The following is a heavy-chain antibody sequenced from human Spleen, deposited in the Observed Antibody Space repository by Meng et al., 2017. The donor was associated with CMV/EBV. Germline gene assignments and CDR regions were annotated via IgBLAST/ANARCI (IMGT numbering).Heavy chain of an antibody. Sequence: FTNDWSGWVRQMPGKGLEWMGTIYPRDSDTTYSPSFQGQVTISVDKSISTAYLQWSSLKASDTAMYYCARLLYYDYVWGTPYNWFDPWGQGTLVTVSS. CDR1: FTNDW. CDR2: IYPRDSDT. V-gene: IGHV5-51*01. CDR3: ARLLYYDYVWGTPYNWFDP. D-gene: IGHD3-16*01. J-gene: IGHJ5*02.